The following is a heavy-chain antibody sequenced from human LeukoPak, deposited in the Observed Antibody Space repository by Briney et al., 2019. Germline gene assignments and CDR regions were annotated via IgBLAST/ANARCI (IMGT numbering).Heavy chain of an antibody. J-gene: IGHJ6*02. CDR1: EFTFSNFW. CDR2: VKQDGSEK. V-gene: IGHV3-7*03. D-gene: IGHD6-6*01. Sequence: GGSLRLSCAASEFTFSNFWMSWVRQAPGKGLEWVANVKQDGSEKYYVDSVKGRFTISRDNAKNSLYLQMNGLTAEDTAVYYCATSSYFYGMAVWGQGTTVTVSS. CDR3: ATSSYFYGMAV.